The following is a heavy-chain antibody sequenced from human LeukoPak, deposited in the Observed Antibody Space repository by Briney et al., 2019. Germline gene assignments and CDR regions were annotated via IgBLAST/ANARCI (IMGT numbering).Heavy chain of an antibody. V-gene: IGHV4-31*03. D-gene: IGHD4-17*01. CDR3: ASNDYGDPINRYYYYGMDV. CDR2: IYYSGST. J-gene: IGHJ6*02. Sequence: PSETLSLTCTVSGGSISSGDYYWSWIRQHPGKGLEWIGYIYYSGSTYYNPSLKSRVTISVDTSKNQFSLKLSSVTAADTAVYYCASNDYGDPINRYYYYGMDVWGQGTTVTVSS. CDR1: GGSISSGDYY.